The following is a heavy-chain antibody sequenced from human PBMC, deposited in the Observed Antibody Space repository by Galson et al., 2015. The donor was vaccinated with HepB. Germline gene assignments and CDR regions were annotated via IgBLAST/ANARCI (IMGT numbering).Heavy chain of an antibody. CDR3: ARAGRWLQLKAFDI. CDR2: IYYSGST. V-gene: IGHV4-59*01. J-gene: IGHJ3*02. D-gene: IGHD5-24*01. CDR1: GGSISSYY. Sequence: SETLSLTCTVSGGSISSYYWSWIRQPPGKGLEWIGYIYYSGSTNYNPSLKSRVTISVDTSKNQFSLKLSSVTAADTAVYYCARAGRWLQLKAFDIWGQGTMVTVSS.